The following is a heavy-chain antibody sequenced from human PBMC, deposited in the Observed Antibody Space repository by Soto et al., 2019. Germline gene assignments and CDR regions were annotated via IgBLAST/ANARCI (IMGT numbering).Heavy chain of an antibody. J-gene: IGHJ4*02. D-gene: IGHD3-10*01. CDR2: IKPDGSLT. V-gene: IGHV3-74*03. CDR1: EFAFSSYW. CDR3: ARDEGVPMVRGYDN. Sequence: EAQLVQSGGGLVQPGGSMRLSCTACEFAFSSYWIHWVRQAPGKGLVWVSSIKPDGSLTPYADSVKGRFITSRDNAKSTAYLDMNSLRVEDTAVYYCARDEGVPMVRGYDNWGQGTLVGVSS.